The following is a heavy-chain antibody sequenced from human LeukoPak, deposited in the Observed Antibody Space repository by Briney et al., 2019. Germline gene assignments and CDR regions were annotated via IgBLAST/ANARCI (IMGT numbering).Heavy chain of an antibody. CDR3: AAAEWFMPDGETPFDY. CDR1: GFTFTSSA. J-gene: IGHJ4*02. V-gene: IGHV1-58*02. D-gene: IGHD3-3*01. Sequence: SVKVSCKASGFTFTSSAMQWVRQARGQRLEWIGWIVVDSGNTNYAQKFQERVTITRDMSTSTAYMELSSLRSEDTAVYYCAAAEWFMPDGETPFDYWGQGTLVTVSS. CDR2: IVVDSGNT.